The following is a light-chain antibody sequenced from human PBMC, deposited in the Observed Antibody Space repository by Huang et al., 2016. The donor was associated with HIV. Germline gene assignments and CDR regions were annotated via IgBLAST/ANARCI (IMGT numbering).Light chain of an antibody. J-gene: IGKJ1*01. CDR1: QPINNY. CDR3: QQSYSTPRT. V-gene: IGKV1-39*01. Sequence: DIQMTQSPSSLSASVGDRVTITCRASQPINNYLNWYQQKPGKAPKCLIYAASSLQSGVPSTFSGSGSGTDFTLIISSLQPEDSATYYCQQSYSTPRTFGQGTKVEIK. CDR2: AAS.